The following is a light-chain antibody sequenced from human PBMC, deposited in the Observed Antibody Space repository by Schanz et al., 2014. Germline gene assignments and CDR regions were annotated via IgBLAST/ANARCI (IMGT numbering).Light chain of an antibody. CDR3: QQYNTYSPWT. Sequence: DIQMTQSPSTLSASVGDRVTITCRASQSINNWLAWYQQRPGRAPKLLIYDASSLESGVPSRFSGSGSGTEFTLTISSLQPEDFATYYCQQYNTYSPWTFGQGTKVEIK. CDR2: DAS. CDR1: QSINNW. V-gene: IGKV1-5*01. J-gene: IGKJ1*01.